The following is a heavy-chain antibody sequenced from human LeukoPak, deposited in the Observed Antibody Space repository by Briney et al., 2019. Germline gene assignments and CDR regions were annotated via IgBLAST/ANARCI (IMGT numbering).Heavy chain of an antibody. CDR2: IRSKANSYVT. J-gene: IGHJ4*02. V-gene: IGHV3-73*01. CDR1: GFTFSGST. CDR3: VGDGHSNTGMNY. Sequence: GGSLRLSCATSGFTFSGSTIHWVRQAPGKGLEWIGHIRSKANSYVTIYGASVKGRFTISRDDLKNTAYLHMNSLKTEDTAVYYCVGDGHSNTGMNYWGQGTLVTVSS. D-gene: IGHD2/OR15-2a*01.